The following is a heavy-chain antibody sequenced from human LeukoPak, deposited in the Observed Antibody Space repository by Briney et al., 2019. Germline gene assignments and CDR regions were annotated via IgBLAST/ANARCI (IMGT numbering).Heavy chain of an antibody. CDR3: ARRGCSNTSCYFHWFDP. V-gene: IGHV1-69*01. Sequence: VASVKVSCKASGGTFSSYAISWVRQAPGQGREWMGGIIPIFGTANYAQKFQGRVTITADESTSTAYMELSSLRSEDTAVYYCARRGCSNTSCYFHWFDPWGQGTLVTVSS. D-gene: IGHD2-2*01. CDR1: GGTFSSYA. J-gene: IGHJ5*02. CDR2: IIPIFGTA.